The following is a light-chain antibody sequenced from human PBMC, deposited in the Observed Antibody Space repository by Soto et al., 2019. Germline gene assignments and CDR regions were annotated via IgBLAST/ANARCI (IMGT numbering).Light chain of an antibody. Sequence: IQLTQSPSSLSASVGETVTITCRASQDIDNSLNWYQHKPGKAPKLLVYAVSFLETGVPSRFSGRGSGTVFSLTINSLQSEDFGTYYCQQHDGRPTMTFGQGTRLDSK. CDR2: AVS. J-gene: IGKJ5*01. CDR1: QDIDNS. V-gene: IGKV1-33*01. CDR3: QQHDGRPTMT.